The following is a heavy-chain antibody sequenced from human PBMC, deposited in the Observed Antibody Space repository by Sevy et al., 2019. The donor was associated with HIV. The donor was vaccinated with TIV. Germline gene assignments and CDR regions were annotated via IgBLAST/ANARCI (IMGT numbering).Heavy chain of an antibody. J-gene: IGHJ4*02. CDR3: ARHMTTTGTRGFDY. D-gene: IGHD1-1*01. CDR2: NFRIGKA. Sequence: SEILSLTCSLSGDSINNNRWWSWFRRPPGRDWEWFGENFRIGKANYNASLESRVTISVDPSNNPIYLRLTSVTAADTAFYYCARHMTTTGTRGFDYWGQGALVTVSS. CDR1: GDSINNNRW. V-gene: IGHV4-4*02.